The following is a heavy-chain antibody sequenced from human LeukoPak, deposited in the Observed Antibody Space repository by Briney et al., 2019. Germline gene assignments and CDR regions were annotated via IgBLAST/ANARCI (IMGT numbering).Heavy chain of an antibody. J-gene: IGHJ4*02. Sequence: GASVKVSCKASGYTFTSYYMHWVRQAPGQGLEYMGWIDTNTGNPTYAQGFTGRFVFSLDTSVSTAYLQISSLKAEDSAIYFCANCYDSSGFFAYWGQGTLVTVSS. CDR3: ANCYDSSGFFAY. D-gene: IGHD3-22*01. CDR1: GYTFTSYY. V-gene: IGHV7-4-1*02. CDR2: IDTNTGNP.